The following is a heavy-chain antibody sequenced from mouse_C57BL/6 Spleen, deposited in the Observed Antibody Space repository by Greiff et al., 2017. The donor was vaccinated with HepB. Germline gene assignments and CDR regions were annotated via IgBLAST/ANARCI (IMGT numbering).Heavy chain of an antibody. CDR2: ISSGSSTI. CDR3: ARPPYEPYAMDY. J-gene: IGHJ4*01. CDR1: GFIFSDYG. D-gene: IGHD2-3*01. Sequence: EVQRVESGGGLVKPGGSLKLSCAASGFIFSDYGMHWVRQAPEKGLEWVAYISSGSSTIYYADTVKGRFTISRDNAKNTLFLQMTSLRSEDTAMYYCARPPYEPYAMDYWGQGTSVTVSS. V-gene: IGHV5-17*01.